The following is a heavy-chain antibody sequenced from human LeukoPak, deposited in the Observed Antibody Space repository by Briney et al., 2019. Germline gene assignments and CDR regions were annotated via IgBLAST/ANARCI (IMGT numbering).Heavy chain of an antibody. J-gene: IGHJ4*02. CDR3: AIVLPDYYDSSGLGF. Sequence: GGSLRLSCAASGFTFSSYAMSWVRQAPGKGLEWVSYIIYTDNTIYYADSVKGRFTISRDNAKNSLYLQMNSLRAEDTAVYYCAIVLPDYYDSSGLGFWGQGTLVTVS. CDR2: IIYTDNTI. CDR1: GFTFSSYA. V-gene: IGHV3-48*04. D-gene: IGHD3-22*01.